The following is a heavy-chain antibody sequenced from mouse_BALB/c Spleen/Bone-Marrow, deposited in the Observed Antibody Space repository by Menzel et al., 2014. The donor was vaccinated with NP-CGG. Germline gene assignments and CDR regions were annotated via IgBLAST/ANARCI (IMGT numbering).Heavy chain of an antibody. J-gene: IGHJ4*01. CDR2: IDTSDSYT. V-gene: IGHV1-69*01. CDR1: GYTFTDYW. CDR3: AREDYGYGAMDY. Sequence: QVQLQQPGAELVMPGASVKMSCKASGYTFTDYWMHWVKQRPGQGLEWIGAIDTSDSYTSYNQKFKGKATLTVDESSSTAYMQLSSLDSEDSAVYYCAREDYGYGAMDYWGQGTSGTVSS. D-gene: IGHD2-2*01.